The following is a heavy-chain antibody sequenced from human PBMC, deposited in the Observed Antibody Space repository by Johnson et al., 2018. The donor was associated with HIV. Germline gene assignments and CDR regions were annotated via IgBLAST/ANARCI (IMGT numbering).Heavy chain of an antibody. Sequence: QMLLVESGGGVVQPGRALRLSCAASGFTFSNSAMHWVRQAPGKGLEWVAVISYDGDNVYYADSVKGRFTISRDNSKNTLYLQMNSLRAEDTAVYYCARAERSSSGVDAFDIWGQGTMVTVSS. V-gene: IGHV3-30-3*01. D-gene: IGHD6-6*01. J-gene: IGHJ3*02. CDR1: GFTFSNSA. CDR3: ARAERSSSGVDAFDI. CDR2: ISYDGDNV.